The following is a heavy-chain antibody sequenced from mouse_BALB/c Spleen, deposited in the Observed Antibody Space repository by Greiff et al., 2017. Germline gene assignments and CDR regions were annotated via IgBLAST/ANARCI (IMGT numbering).Heavy chain of an antibody. CDR1: GYTFSSYW. V-gene: IGHV1-9*01. J-gene: IGHJ3*01. CDR2: ILPGSGST. CDR3: DDGYEEGFAY. Sequence: VQLQQSGAELMKPGASVKISCKATGYTFSSYWIEWVKQRPGHGLEWIGEILPGSGSTNYNEKFKGKATFTADTSSNTAYMQLSSLTSEDSAVYYCDDGYEEGFAYWGQGTLVTVSA. D-gene: IGHD2-3*01.